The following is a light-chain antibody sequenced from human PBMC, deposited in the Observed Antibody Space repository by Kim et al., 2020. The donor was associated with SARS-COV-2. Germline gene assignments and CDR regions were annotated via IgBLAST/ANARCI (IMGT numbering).Light chain of an antibody. CDR2: GAS. CDR3: QQYAYWRA. V-gene: IGKV3-15*01. Sequence: EIVMTQSPATLSLSPGERATLSCRASQSISTNLAWFQQKPGQAPRVLIYGASARATGIPARFSASGSGTEFTLTISNLQSEDFAVYYCQQYAYWRAFGQGTRLEIK. CDR1: QSISTN. J-gene: IGKJ5*01.